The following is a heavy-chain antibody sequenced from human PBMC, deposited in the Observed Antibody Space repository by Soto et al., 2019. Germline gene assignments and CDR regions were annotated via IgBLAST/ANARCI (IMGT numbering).Heavy chain of an antibody. CDR3: ARPGFSLNGYMDV. J-gene: IGHJ6*03. D-gene: IGHD2-8*01. CDR1: GGSISSYY. V-gene: IGHV4-59*01. CDR2: IYYSGST. Sequence: PSETLSLTCTVSGGSISSYYWSWIRQPPGKGLEWIGYIYYSGSTNYNPSLKSRVTISVDTSKNQFSLKLSSVTAADTAVYYCARPGFSLNGYMDVWGKGTTVTVSS.